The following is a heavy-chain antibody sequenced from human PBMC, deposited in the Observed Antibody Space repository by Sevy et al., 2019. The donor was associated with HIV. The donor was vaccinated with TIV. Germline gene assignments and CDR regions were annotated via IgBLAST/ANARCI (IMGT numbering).Heavy chain of an antibody. V-gene: IGHV3-7*01. D-gene: IGHD5-18*01. CDR2: IKHDGSEN. J-gene: IGHJ4*02. CDR3: AKDPRPIQLWPYYFDC. Sequence: GGSLRLSCAASGFTFSTYWMTWVRQAPGKGLEWVANIKHDGSENYYVDSVKGRFTISRDNAKNSLFLHMSSLRAEDTAVYYCAKDPRPIQLWPYYFDCWGQGTLVTVSS. CDR1: GFTFSTYW.